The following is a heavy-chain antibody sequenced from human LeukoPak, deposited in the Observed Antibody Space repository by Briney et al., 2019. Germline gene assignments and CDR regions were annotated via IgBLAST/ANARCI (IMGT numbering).Heavy chain of an antibody. CDR3: ASGSSGGNPYYFDY. J-gene: IGHJ4*02. CDR2: IYYSGST. CDR1: GGSISRYY. Sequence: SETLSLTCTVSGGSISRYYWSWIRQPPGKGLEWIGYIYYSGSTNYTPSLKSRVTLSVDTSKSQFSLKLSSVTAADTAVYYCASGSSGGNPYYFDYWGQGTLVTVSS. V-gene: IGHV4-59*01. D-gene: IGHD6-19*01.